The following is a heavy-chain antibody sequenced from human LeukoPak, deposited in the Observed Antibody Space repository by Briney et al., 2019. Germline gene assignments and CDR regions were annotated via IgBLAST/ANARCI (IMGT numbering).Heavy chain of an antibody. J-gene: IGHJ4*02. D-gene: IGHD3-16*02. Sequence: ASVKVSCKASGGTFSSYAISWVRQAPGQGLEWMGGIIPIFGTANYAQKLQGRVTITTDESTSTAYMELSSLRSEDTAVYYCARGASLSVFRSFDYWGQGTLVTVSS. CDR3: ARGASLSVFRSFDY. CDR1: GGTFSSYA. V-gene: IGHV1-69*05. CDR2: IIPIFGTA.